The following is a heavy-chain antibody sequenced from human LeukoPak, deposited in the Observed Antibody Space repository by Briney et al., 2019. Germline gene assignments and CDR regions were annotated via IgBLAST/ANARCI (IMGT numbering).Heavy chain of an antibody. CDR1: GFTFSSYW. Sequence: GGSLRLSCAASGFTFSSYWMNWARQAPGKGLEWVASINHNGNVNYYVDSVKGRFTISRDNAKNTLYLQMNSLRAEDTAVYYCAKDGGLWVSAHWGDSWGRGTLVTVSS. V-gene: IGHV3-7*03. CDR2: INHNGNVN. D-gene: IGHD7-27*01. J-gene: IGHJ4*02. CDR3: AKDGGLWVSAHWGDS.